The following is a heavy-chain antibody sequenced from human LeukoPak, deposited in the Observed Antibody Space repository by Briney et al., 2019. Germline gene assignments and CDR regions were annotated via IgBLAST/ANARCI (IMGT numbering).Heavy chain of an antibody. Sequence: GGSLRLSCAASGFTFSSYWTHWVRHAPGKGLVWFSRINSDGSSTSYADSVKGRFTISRDNAKNTLYLQMNSLRAGDTAVYYCARGPGSGYCSGGSCYDYWGQGTLVTVSS. CDR1: GFTFSSYW. D-gene: IGHD2-15*01. J-gene: IGHJ4*02. CDR2: INSDGSST. CDR3: ARGPGSGYCSGGSCYDY. V-gene: IGHV3-74*01.